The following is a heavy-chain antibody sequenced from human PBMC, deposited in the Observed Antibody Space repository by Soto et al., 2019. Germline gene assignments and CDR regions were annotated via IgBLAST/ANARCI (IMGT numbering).Heavy chain of an antibody. CDR1: GGTLNNYP. V-gene: IGHV1-69*01. CDR3: ARGRGDSGADHYSYFDIDV. J-gene: IGHJ6*02. CDR2: SIPIFGTA. Sequence: QVQLVQSGAEVKKPGSSVKVSCKASGGTLNNYPITWVRQAPGEGLEWMGGSIPIFGTANYAQKFQGRVTISVDEFTSEAYMEMSSLRAEDTDVDYCARGRGDSGADHYSYFDIDVWGQGTTVTVSS. D-gene: IGHD5-12*01.